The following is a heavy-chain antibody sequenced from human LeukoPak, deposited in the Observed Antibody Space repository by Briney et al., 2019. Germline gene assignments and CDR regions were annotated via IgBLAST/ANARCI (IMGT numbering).Heavy chain of an antibody. CDR2: ISSSSSYI. D-gene: IGHD3-10*01. Sequence: GGSLRLSCAASGFTFSSYAMNWVRQAPGKGLEWVSSISSSSSYIYYADSVKGRFTISRDNAKNSLYLQMNSLRAEDTAVYYCARLLLDYGSGRDDAFDIWGQGTMVTVPS. V-gene: IGHV3-21*01. J-gene: IGHJ3*02. CDR1: GFTFSSYA. CDR3: ARLLLDYGSGRDDAFDI.